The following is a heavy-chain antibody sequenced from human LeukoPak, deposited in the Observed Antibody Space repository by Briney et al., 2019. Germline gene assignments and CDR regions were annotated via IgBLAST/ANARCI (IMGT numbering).Heavy chain of an antibody. J-gene: IGHJ1*01. Sequence: SETLSLTCTVAGGSISSSNLYWGWIRQPPGKGLEWIGSFYYSGSTYYNPSLKSRVTISVDTSKNQYSLKLSSVTATDTAVYYCARHALRSSEYCQHWGQGTMVTVSS. CDR1: GGSISSSNLY. V-gene: IGHV4-39*01. CDR2: FYYSGST. D-gene: IGHD4-17*01. CDR3: ARHALRSSEYCQH.